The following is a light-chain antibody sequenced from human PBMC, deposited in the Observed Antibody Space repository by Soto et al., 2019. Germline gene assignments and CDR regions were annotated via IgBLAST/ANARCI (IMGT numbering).Light chain of an antibody. CDR3: QHYHSYPWT. CDR2: KAS. V-gene: IGKV1-5*03. CDR1: QSILTW. J-gene: IGKJ1*01. Sequence: GDIVTITCRASQSILTWLAWYQQKPGKAPNLLIYKASNLQSGVPSRFSGSGSGTEFALTISSLQPDDSATYYCQHYHSYPWTFGQGTKVDIK.